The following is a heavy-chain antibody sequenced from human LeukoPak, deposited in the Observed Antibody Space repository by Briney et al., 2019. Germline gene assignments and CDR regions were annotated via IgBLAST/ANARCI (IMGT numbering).Heavy chain of an antibody. CDR3: AREVGATGNDWFDP. CDR2: INPSGGST. V-gene: IGHV1-46*01. D-gene: IGHD1-26*01. CDR1: GYAFTSYY. Sequence: ASAKVSCKASGYAFTSYYMHWVRQAPGQGLEWMGIINPSGGSTTYAQKFQGRVTLTSDTSTSTVYMDLSGLRFDDTAVYYCAREVGATGNDWFDPWGQGTLVTVSS. J-gene: IGHJ5*02.